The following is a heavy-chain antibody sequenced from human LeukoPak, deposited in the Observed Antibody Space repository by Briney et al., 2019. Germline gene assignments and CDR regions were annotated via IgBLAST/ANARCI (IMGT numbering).Heavy chain of an antibody. J-gene: IGHJ4*02. CDR2: INPNSGGT. CDR3: ARGVVQNYDILTGYYLGAFDY. D-gene: IGHD3-9*01. CDR1: EYTFTGYY. V-gene: IGHV1-2*02. Sequence: ASVKVSCKASEYTFTGYYIHWVRQAPGQGLEWMGWINPNSGGTNYAQKFQGRVTMTRDTSISTAYMELSRLRSDDTAVYYCARGVVQNYDILTGYYLGAFDYWGQGTLVTVSS.